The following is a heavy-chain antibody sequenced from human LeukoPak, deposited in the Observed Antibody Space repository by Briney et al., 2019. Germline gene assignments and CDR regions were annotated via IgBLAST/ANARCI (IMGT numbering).Heavy chain of an antibody. CDR1: GYSFNNYW. Sequence: GESLKISCKAYGYSFNNYWIGWVRQMPGKGLEWMGIIYPDDSESRNSPSLQGQVTISADRSIRTAYVQWSSLKASDTAMYYCARQGGDCSGGSCYSIYAFDIWGQGIMVTVSS. D-gene: IGHD2-15*01. CDR2: IYPDDSES. J-gene: IGHJ3*02. V-gene: IGHV5-51*01. CDR3: ARQGGDCSGGSCYSIYAFDI.